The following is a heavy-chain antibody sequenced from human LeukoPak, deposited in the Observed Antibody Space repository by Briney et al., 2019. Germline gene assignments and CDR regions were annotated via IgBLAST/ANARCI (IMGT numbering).Heavy chain of an antibody. CDR3: ARVNYYGSGSYLWFDP. CDR1: GDSINRGAYS. CDR2: IHYSGST. J-gene: IGHJ5*02. Sequence: PSETLSLTCAVTGDSINRGAYSWSWIRQPPGKGLDLLGYIHYSGSTYYNPSLKSRVTISLDRPKNQFSLKLTSVTAADTAVYCCARVNYYGSGSYLWFDPWGHGTLVTVSS. V-gene: IGHV4-30-2*01. D-gene: IGHD3-10*01.